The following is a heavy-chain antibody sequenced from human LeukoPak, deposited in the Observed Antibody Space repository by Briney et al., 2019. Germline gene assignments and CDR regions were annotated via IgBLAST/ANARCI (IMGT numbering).Heavy chain of an antibody. Sequence: ASVKVSCKASGYTFSSYGISWVRQAPGQGLEWMGWISAYNGNTNYVQKLQGRVTMTTDTSTSTAYMELRSLRSDDTAVYYCARDGYCSSSSCRNWFDPWGQGTLVTVSS. D-gene: IGHD2-2*03. CDR2: ISAYNGNT. CDR3: ARDGYCSSSSCRNWFDP. J-gene: IGHJ5*02. CDR1: GYTFSSYG. V-gene: IGHV1-18*01.